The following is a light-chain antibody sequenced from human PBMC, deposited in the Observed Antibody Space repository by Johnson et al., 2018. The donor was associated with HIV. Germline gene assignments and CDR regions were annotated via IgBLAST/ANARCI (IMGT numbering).Light chain of an antibody. J-gene: IGLJ1*01. CDR3: ATWVGSLTIGGV. CDR1: RSDIENKY. CDR2: DNN. Sequence: QSVLTQPPSVSAAPGQKVTISCSGNRSDIENKYVSCHQQFPGTAPKFLIYDNNKRPSGIPDRFSGSKSGTSATLGITGLQTGDEADYYCATWVGSLTIGGVFGTGTKVTVL. V-gene: IGLV1-51*01.